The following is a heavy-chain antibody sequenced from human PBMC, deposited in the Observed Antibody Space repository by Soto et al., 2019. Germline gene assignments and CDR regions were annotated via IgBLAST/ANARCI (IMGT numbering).Heavy chain of an antibody. CDR3: AKQYYYDSSGRVWYHY. CDR2: ISGSGGST. J-gene: IGHJ4*02. V-gene: IGHV3-23*01. D-gene: IGHD3-22*01. CDR1: GFTFSSYA. Sequence: EVQLLESGGGLVQPGGSLRLSCAASGFTFSSYAMSWVRQAPGKGLEWVSAISGSGGSTYYADSVKGRFTISRDNSKNTLYLQMNSLRAEDTAVYYCAKQYYYDSSGRVWYHYWGQGTLVTVSS.